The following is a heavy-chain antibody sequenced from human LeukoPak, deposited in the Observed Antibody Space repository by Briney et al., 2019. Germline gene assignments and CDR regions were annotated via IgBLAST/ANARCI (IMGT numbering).Heavy chain of an antibody. Sequence: SETLSLTCTVSGGSISSYYWSWIRQPPGKGLEWIGYIYYSGSTNYNPSLKSRVTISVDTSKNQFSLKLSSVTAADTAVYYCARTQTVGSKWEPIPYYFDYWGQGTLVTVSS. CDR1: GGSISSYY. J-gene: IGHJ4*02. CDR2: IYYSGST. V-gene: IGHV4-59*01. D-gene: IGHD1-26*01. CDR3: ARTQTVGSKWEPIPYYFDY.